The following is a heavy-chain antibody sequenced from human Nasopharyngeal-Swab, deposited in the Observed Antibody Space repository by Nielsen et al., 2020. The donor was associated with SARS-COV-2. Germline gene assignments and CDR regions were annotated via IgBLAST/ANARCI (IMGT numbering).Heavy chain of an antibody. CDR3: VKGSSSWYSDYYYMDV. D-gene: IGHD6-13*01. CDR1: GFTVGSNY. J-gene: IGHJ6*03. V-gene: IGHV3-53*05. CDR2: IYSGGST. Sequence: GESLKISCAASGFTVGSNYMSWVRQAPGKGLEWVSVIYSGGSTYYADSVKGRFTISRDNSKNTLYLQMSSLRAEDTAVYYCVKGSSSWYSDYYYMDVWGKGTTVTVSS.